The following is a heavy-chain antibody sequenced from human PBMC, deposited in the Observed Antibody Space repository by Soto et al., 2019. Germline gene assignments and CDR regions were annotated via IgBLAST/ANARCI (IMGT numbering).Heavy chain of an antibody. CDR3: ARDATYYYDSSGLSLVY. Sequence: QVQLVESGGGVVQPGRSLRLSCAASGLTFSSYAMHWVRQAPGKGLVWVAVISYDGSNKYYADSVKGRFTISRDNSKNTLYLQMNSLRAEDTAVYYCARDATYYYDSSGLSLVYWGQGTLVTVSS. J-gene: IGHJ4*02. CDR1: GLTFSSYA. CDR2: ISYDGSNK. V-gene: IGHV3-30-3*01. D-gene: IGHD3-22*01.